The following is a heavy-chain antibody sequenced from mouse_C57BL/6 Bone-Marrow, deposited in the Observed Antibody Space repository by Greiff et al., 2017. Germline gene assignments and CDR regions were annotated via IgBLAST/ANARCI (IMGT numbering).Heavy chain of an antibody. V-gene: IGHV1-52*01. J-gene: IGHJ2*01. D-gene: IGHD1-1*01. CDR1: GYTFTSYW. CDR3: ARGNTTVADYFDY. Sequence: QVHVKQPGAELVRPGSSVKLSCKASGYTFTSYWMHWVKQRPIQGLEWIGNIDPSDSETHYNQKFKDKATLTVDKSSSTAYMQLSSLTSEDSAVYYCARGNTTVADYFDYWGQGTTLTVSS. CDR2: IDPSDSET.